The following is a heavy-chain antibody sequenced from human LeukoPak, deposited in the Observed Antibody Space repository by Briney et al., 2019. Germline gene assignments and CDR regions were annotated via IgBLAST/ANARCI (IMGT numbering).Heavy chain of an antibody. CDR1: GFTFSSYS. J-gene: IGHJ3*02. CDR3: ARGNSRGLGAFDI. Sequence: GGSLRLYCAASGFTFSSYSMNWVRQAPGKGPEWVSSISSSSSYIYYADSVKGRFTISKYNAKNSLYLQMNSLRAEDTAVYYCARGNSRGLGAFDIWGQGTMVTVPS. D-gene: IGHD2/OR15-2a*01. V-gene: IGHV3-21*01. CDR2: ISSSSSYI.